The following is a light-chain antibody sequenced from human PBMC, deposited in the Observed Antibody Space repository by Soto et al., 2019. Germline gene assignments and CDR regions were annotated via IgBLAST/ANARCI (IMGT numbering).Light chain of an antibody. CDR2: NVS. CDR1: SSDVGGYNS. J-gene: IGLJ1*01. Sequence: QSVLTQPASVSGSPVQSIAISCTGTSSDVGGYNSVSWYQQHPGKAPKLMIYNVSNRPSGVSDRFSGSKSGNTASLTISGLQAEDEADYYCSSYTSSNTYVFGTGTKVTVL. CDR3: SSYTSSNTYV. V-gene: IGLV2-14*03.